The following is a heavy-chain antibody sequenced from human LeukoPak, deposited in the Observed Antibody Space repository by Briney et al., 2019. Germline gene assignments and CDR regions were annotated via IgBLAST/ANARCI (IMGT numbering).Heavy chain of an antibody. Sequence: GGSLRLSCAASGFTFSTFAMIWVRQPPGKGLEWASSIFRSGGEIHYADSVRGRFTISRDNSKSTLSLQMNSLRAEDTAIYYCATYRQVLLPFESWGQGTLVTVSS. CDR2: IFRSGGEI. CDR3: ATYRQVLLPFES. J-gene: IGHJ4*02. V-gene: IGHV3-23*01. CDR1: GFTFSTFA. D-gene: IGHD2-8*02.